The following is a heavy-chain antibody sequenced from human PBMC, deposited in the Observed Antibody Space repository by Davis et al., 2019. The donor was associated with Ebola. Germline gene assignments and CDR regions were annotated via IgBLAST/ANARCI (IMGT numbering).Heavy chain of an antibody. CDR2: IYYSGST. V-gene: IGHV4-59*05. J-gene: IGHJ3*02. CDR3: VKTRSNWWNDALEI. CDR1: GGSISSYY. D-gene: IGHD2-8*02. Sequence: MPSETLSLTCTVSGGSISSYYWSWIRQPPGKGLEWIGSIYYSGSTYYNPSLKSRVTISVDTSKNQFSLKLSSVTAADTAVYYCVKTRSNWWNDALEIWGRGTMVIVSS.